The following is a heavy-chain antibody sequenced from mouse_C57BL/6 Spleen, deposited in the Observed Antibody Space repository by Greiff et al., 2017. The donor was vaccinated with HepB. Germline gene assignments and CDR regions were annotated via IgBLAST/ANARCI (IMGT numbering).Heavy chain of an antibody. V-gene: IGHV14-4*01. J-gene: IGHJ4*01. D-gene: IGHD1-1*01. CDR3: TTGAIYSRDAMDY. CDR1: GFNIKDDY. CDR2: IDPENGDT. Sequence: EVQRVESGAELVRPGASVKLSCTASGFNIKDDYMHWVKQRPEQGLEWIGWIDPENGDTEYASKFQGKATITADTSSNTAYLQLSSLTSEDTAVYYCTTGAIYSRDAMDYWGQGTSVTVSS.